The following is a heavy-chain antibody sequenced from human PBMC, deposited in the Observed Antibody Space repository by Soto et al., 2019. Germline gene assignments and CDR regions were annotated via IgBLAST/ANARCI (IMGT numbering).Heavy chain of an antibody. V-gene: IGHV4-59*01. D-gene: IGHD6-13*01. Sequence: SQTLSLTCTVSGGSISSYYWSWIRQPPGKGLEWIGYIYYSGSTNYNPSLKSRVTISVDTSKNQFSLKLSSVTAADTAVYYCARDRYSSSFVWFDPWGQGTLVTVS. CDR3: ARDRYSSSFVWFDP. J-gene: IGHJ5*02. CDR1: GGSISSYY. CDR2: IYYSGST.